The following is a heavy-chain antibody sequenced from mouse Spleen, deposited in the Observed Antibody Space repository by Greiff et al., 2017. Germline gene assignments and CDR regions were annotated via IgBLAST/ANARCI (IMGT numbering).Heavy chain of an antibody. V-gene: IGHV1-69*01. D-gene: IGHD2-4*01. CDR2: IDPSDSYT. CDR1: GYTFTSYW. J-gene: IGHJ3*01. Sequence: QVQLKQPGAELVMPGASVRLSCKASGYTFTSYWMHWVKQRPGQGLEWIGEIDPSDSYTNYNQKFKGKATLTVDKSSSTAYMQLSSLTSEDSAVYYCARIDYDLAYWGQGTLVTVSA. CDR3: ARIDYDLAY.